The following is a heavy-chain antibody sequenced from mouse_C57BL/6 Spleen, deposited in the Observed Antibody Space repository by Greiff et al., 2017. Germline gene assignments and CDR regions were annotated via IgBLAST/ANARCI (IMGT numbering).Heavy chain of an antibody. CDR3: ARSRAYRDYGWYFDY. J-gene: IGHJ2*01. V-gene: IGHV1-26*01. CDR1: GYTFTDYY. D-gene: IGHD3-3*01. Sequence: VQLQQSGPELVKPGASVKISCKASGYTFTDYYMNWVKQSHGKSLEWIGDITPNNGGTSYNQKFKGKATLTVDKSSSTAYMELRSLTSEDSAVYYCARSRAYRDYGWYFDYWGQGNTLTVSS. CDR2: ITPNNGGT.